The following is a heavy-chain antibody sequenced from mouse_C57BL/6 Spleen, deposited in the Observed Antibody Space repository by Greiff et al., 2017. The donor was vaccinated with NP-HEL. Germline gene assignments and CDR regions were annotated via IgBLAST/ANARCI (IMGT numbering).Heavy chain of an antibody. J-gene: IGHJ1*03. Sequence: DVMLVESGGGLVKPGESLTLSCAASGFTFSDYGMHWVRQAPEKGLEWVAYISSGSSTIYYADTVKGRFTISRDNAKNTLFLQMTSLRSEDTAMYYCARPGYGSSYGYFDVWGTGTTVTVSS. CDR1: GFTFSDYG. D-gene: IGHD1-1*01. V-gene: IGHV5-17*01. CDR2: ISSGSSTI. CDR3: ARPGYGSSYGYFDV.